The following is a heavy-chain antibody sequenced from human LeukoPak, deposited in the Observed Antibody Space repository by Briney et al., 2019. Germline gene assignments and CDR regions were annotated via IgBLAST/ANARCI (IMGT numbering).Heavy chain of an antibody. Sequence: PSETLSLTCTVSRRSISSYYWSWIRQPPGKGLEWIGHIYYSGITIYNPSLKSRVTISANTSKNQFSLRLSSATAADTAVYYCARALLWFGEFPPHYMDVWGEGTTVTVSS. D-gene: IGHD3-10*01. V-gene: IGHV4-59*01. J-gene: IGHJ6*03. CDR2: IYYSGIT. CDR3: ARALLWFGEFPPHYMDV. CDR1: RRSISSYY.